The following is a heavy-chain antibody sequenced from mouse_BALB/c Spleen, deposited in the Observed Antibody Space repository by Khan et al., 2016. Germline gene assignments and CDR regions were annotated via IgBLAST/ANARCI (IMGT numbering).Heavy chain of an antibody. J-gene: IGHJ3*01. CDR2: ILPGSGHT. CDR3: ARNSDSYWFAY. D-gene: IGHD1-1*01. Sequence: VQLQESGAELMKPGASMKISCKATDYTFSNYWIEWVRQRPGHGLEWIGEILPGSGHTNCNENFKGKATFTAETSSNTAYMQLSSLTSEDSAVYYCARNSDSYWFAYWGQGTLVTVSA. CDR1: DYTFSNYW. V-gene: IGHV1-9*01.